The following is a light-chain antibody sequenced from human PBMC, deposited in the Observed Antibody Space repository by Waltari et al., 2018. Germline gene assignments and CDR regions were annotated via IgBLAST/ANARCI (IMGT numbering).Light chain of an antibody. CDR1: QSLLHTNGKTY. CDR3: LQSLHLPLT. Sequence: DIVMTQTPLSLSVTLGQPASISCKSSQSLLHTNGKTYLYWYLQKPGQSPQLLIYEDSNRFSGVQDKFSASGSGTDFTLKISRVEAEDVGIYYCLQSLHLPLTFGGGTKVEIK. J-gene: IGKJ4*01. V-gene: IGKV2D-29*02. CDR2: EDS.